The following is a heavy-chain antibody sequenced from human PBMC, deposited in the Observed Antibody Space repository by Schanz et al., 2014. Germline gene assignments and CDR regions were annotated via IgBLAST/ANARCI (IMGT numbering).Heavy chain of an antibody. V-gene: IGHV1-2*02. CDR2: INPNSGET. D-gene: IGHD5-12*01. Sequence: QVQWVQSGADVKKPGASVKVSCKASGYTFTSSGFSWVRQAPGQGLEWMGWINPNSGETNYEQKFKGRVTLTSDTSISTAFMELSGLTSDDTATYFCARARYTGYDCSGYWGQGTLLIVSS. J-gene: IGHJ4*02. CDR1: GYTFTSSG. CDR3: ARARYTGYDCSGY.